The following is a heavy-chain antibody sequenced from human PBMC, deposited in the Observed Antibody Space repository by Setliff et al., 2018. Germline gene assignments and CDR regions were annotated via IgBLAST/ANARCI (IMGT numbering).Heavy chain of an antibody. CDR3: ARAPPNRYSGSYEYFYMDV. CDR1: GGSISSYY. V-gene: IGHV4-59*08. J-gene: IGHJ6*03. CDR2: IYDSGSI. D-gene: IGHD1-26*01. Sequence: PSETLSLTCTVSGGSISSYYWTWIRQSPGKGLEWIGNIYDSGSINYNPSLKSRVTTSVDTSKNQFSLKVSSVTAADTAVYYCARAPPNRYSGSYEYFYMDVWGKGTTVTVSS.